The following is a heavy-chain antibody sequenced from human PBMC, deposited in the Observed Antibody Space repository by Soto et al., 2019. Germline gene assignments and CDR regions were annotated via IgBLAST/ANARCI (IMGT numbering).Heavy chain of an antibody. D-gene: IGHD6-19*01. CDR1: GGSVSSGSYY. CDR3: ARDPAVAGTGFDY. V-gene: IGHV4-61*01. Sequence: QVQLQESGPGLVKTSETLSLTCTVSGGSVSSGSYYWSWIRQPPGKGLEWIGYIYYSGSTNYNPSLKSRVTISVDTSKNQFSLKLSSVTAADTAVYYCARDPAVAGTGFDYWGQGTLVTVSS. J-gene: IGHJ4*02. CDR2: IYYSGST.